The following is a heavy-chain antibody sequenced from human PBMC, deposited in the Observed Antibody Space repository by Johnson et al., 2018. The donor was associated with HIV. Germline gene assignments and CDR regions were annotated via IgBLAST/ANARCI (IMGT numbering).Heavy chain of an antibody. V-gene: IGHV3-20*04. Sequence: MQLVESGGSVVRPGGSLRLSCAASGFTFDDYGMNWVRQAPGKGLEWVSGINWNGGSTNYADSVKGRFTISRDNAKNSLYLQMNSLRAEDTALYYCAKARGYSSSWYLGYDAFDIWGQGTMVTVSS. J-gene: IGHJ3*02. D-gene: IGHD6-13*01. CDR2: INWNGGST. CDR3: AKARGYSSSWYLGYDAFDI. CDR1: GFTFDDYG.